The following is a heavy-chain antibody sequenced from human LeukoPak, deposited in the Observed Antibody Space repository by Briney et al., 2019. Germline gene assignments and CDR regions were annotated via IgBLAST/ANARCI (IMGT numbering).Heavy chain of an antibody. CDR2: MNPNSGNT. Sequence: ASVKVSCKASGYTFTSYDINWVRQATGQGLEWMGWMNPNSGNTGYAQKFQGRVTMTRNTSISTAYMELSSLRSEDTAVYYCARVPNFWSGYYYYYYGMDVWGQGTTVTVSS. D-gene: IGHD3-3*01. CDR3: ARVPNFWSGYYYYYYGMDV. V-gene: IGHV1-8*01. CDR1: GYTFTSYD. J-gene: IGHJ6*02.